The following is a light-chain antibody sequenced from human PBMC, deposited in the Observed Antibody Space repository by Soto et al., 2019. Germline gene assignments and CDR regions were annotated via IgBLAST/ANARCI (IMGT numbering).Light chain of an antibody. J-gene: IGKJ1*01. Sequence: EIVMTQSPATLSVSPGERATLSCRASQSVSSNLAWYQQKPGQAPRLLIYGASTRATGIPARFSGSGSGTDFTLTISRLEPEDSAVYYCQQYNNWPPWTFGQGTKVDI. CDR2: GAS. V-gene: IGKV3-15*01. CDR3: QQYNNWPPWT. CDR1: QSVSSN.